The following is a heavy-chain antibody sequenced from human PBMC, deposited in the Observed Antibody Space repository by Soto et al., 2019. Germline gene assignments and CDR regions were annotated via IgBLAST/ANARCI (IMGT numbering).Heavy chain of an antibody. CDR1: GFTFSSYW. CDR2: VNSDGSST. CDR3: ARGLYSVSSVTTGH. Sequence: EVQLMESGGGLVQPGGSLRLSCAASGFTFSSYWMHWVRQAPGKGLVWVSRVNSDGSSTSYADSVKGRFTISRDNAKSTLYLQMDSLGAEDTAVYYCARGLYSVSSVTTGHWGQGTLVTVSS. V-gene: IGHV3-74*01. D-gene: IGHD6-6*01. J-gene: IGHJ4*02.